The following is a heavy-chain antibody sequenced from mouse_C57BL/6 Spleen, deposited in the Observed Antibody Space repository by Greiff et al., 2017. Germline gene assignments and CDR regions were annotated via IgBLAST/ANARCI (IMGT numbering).Heavy chain of an antibody. D-gene: IGHD1-1*01. CDR3: ARQYYGSSYAWFAY. V-gene: IGHV5-17*01. J-gene: IGHJ3*01. Sequence: EVKVVESGGGLVKPGGSLKLSCAASGFTFSDYGMHWVRQAPEKGLEWVAYISSGSSTIYYADTVKGRFTIPRDNAKNTLFLQMTSLRSEDTAMYYCARQYYGSSYAWFAYWGQGTLVTVSA. CDR1: GFTFSDYG. CDR2: ISSGSSTI.